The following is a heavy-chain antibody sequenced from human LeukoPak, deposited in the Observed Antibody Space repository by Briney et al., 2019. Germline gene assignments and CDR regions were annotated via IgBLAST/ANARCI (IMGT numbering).Heavy chain of an antibody. CDR3: ASSPSYSGWYYFDY. Sequence: SETLSLTCTASGGSISSYYWSWIRQPPGKGLEWIGYIYYSGSTNYNPSLKSRVTISVDTSKNQFSLKLSSVTAADTAVYYCASSPSYSGWYYFDYWGQETLVTVSS. V-gene: IGHV4-59*01. D-gene: IGHD6-19*01. CDR1: GGSISSYY. J-gene: IGHJ4*02. CDR2: IYYSGST.